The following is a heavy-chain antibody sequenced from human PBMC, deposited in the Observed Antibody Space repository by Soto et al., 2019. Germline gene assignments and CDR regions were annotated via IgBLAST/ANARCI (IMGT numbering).Heavy chain of an antibody. CDR2: IIPIFGTA. V-gene: IGHV1-69*13. CDR1: GGAFSSYA. J-gene: IGHJ5*02. Sequence: SVKVSCKASGGAFSSYAISWVRQAPGQGLEWMGGIIPIFGTANYAQKFQGRVTITADESTSTAYMELSSLRSEDTAVYYCARVPHIYCSGGSCYWFDPWGQGTLVTVSS. D-gene: IGHD2-15*01. CDR3: ARVPHIYCSGGSCYWFDP.